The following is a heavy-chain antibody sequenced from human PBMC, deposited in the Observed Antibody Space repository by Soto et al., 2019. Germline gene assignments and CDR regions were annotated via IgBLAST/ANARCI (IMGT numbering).Heavy chain of an antibody. Sequence: GGSLRLSCAASGFTFSSYGMHWVRQAPGKGLEWVAVIWYDGSNKYYADSVKGRFTISRDNSKNTLYLQMNSLRAEDTAVYYCAREGRVRGVITDYYGMDVWGQGTTVTVSS. J-gene: IGHJ6*02. CDR3: AREGRVRGVITDYYGMDV. D-gene: IGHD3-10*01. V-gene: IGHV3-33*01. CDR2: IWYDGSNK. CDR1: GFTFSSYG.